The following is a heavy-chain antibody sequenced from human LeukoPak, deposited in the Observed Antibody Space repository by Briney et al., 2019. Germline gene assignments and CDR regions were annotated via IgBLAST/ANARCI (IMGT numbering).Heavy chain of an antibody. V-gene: IGHV1-8*01. CDR2: MNPNSGNT. CDR1: GYTFTSYD. J-gene: IGHJ4*02. Sequence: ALVKVSCKASGYTFTSYDINWVRQATGQGLEWMGWMNPNSGNTGYAQKFQGRVTMTRNTSISTAYMELSSLRSEDTAVYYCARGRRDSSGYYHYYWGQGTLVTVSS. D-gene: IGHD3-22*01. CDR3: ARGRRDSSGYYHYY.